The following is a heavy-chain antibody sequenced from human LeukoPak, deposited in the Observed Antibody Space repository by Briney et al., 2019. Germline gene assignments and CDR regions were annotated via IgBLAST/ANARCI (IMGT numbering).Heavy chain of an antibody. Sequence: GESLKISCKGSGYIFTTCWIGWVRQMPGKGLEWMGIIYPGDSDTRYSPSFQGQVTISADKSISTAYLQWSSLKASDTAMYYCARSALGRITDYWGQGTLVTVSS. V-gene: IGHV5-51*01. CDR3: ARSALGRITDY. CDR1: GYIFTTCW. J-gene: IGHJ4*02. D-gene: IGHD3-10*01. CDR2: IYPGDSDT.